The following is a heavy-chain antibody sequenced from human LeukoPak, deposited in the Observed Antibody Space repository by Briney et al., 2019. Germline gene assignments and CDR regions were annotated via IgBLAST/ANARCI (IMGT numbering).Heavy chain of an antibody. CDR2: IYYSGST. CDR3: ARVIQYSSSWYGFDY. J-gene: IGHJ4*02. Sequence: SETLSLTCTVSGGSISSYYWSWIRQPPGKGQEWIGYIYYSGSTNYNPSLKSRVTISVDTSKNQFSLKLSSVTAADTAVYYCARVIQYSSSWYGFDYWGQGTLVTVSS. V-gene: IGHV4-59*01. D-gene: IGHD6-13*01. CDR1: GGSISSYY.